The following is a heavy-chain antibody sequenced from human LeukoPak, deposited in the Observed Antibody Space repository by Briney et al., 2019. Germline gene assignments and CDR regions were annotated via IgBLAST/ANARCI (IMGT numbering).Heavy chain of an antibody. D-gene: IGHD2-2*01. CDR3: ARRHPTSSTSNKYYYLDV. CDR1: GGSISTYF. V-gene: IGHV4-4*09. J-gene: IGHJ6*03. Sequence: SETLSLTCTVSGGSISTYFWSWIRQPPGKGLEWIGYIYTSGSTNYNPSLKSRVTISVDTSKNQFSLKLSSVTAADTAVYYCARRHPTSSTSNKYYYLDVWGKGTTVTVSS. CDR2: IYTSGST.